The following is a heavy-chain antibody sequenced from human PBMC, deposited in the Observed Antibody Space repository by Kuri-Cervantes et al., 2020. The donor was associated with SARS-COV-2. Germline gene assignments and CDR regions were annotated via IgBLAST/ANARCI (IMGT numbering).Heavy chain of an antibody. J-gene: IGHJ6*03. CDR1: GFTVSSNY. D-gene: IGHD3-10*01. V-gene: IGHV3-66*03. CDR3: ARDREVLSYYYYYMDV. Sequence: LTCAASGFTVSSNYMSWVRQAPGKGLEWVSVIYSCGSTYYADSVKGRFTISRDNSKNTLYLQMNSLRAEDTAVYYCARDREVLSYYYYYMDVWGKGTTVTVSS. CDR2: IYSCGST.